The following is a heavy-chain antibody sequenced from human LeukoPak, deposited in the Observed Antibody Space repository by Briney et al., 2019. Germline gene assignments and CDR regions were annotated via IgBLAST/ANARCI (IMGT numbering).Heavy chain of an antibody. CDR2: INQSGST. D-gene: IGHD5-12*01. V-gene: IGHV4-34*01. CDR1: GGSFSGYY. CDR3: ARLPRYGGYDHFDY. Sequence: PSETLSLTCAVYGGSFSGYYWSWIRQPPGQGLEWIGEINQSGSTNYNPSLERRVTMSVDTSKNQVFLKLTSVTAADTAVYYCARLPRYGGYDHFDYWGQGILVIVSS. J-gene: IGHJ4*02.